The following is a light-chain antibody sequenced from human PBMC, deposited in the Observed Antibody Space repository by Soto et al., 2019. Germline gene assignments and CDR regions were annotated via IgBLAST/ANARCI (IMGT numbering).Light chain of an antibody. Sequence: DIQMTQSPSSVSASVGDRVTITCRATQGISNWLAWYQQKPGKAPELLIYAASSLRSGVPSRFSGSGSGTDFTLTISSLQPEDFATYYCQQANSFPPTFGPGTKVHIK. V-gene: IGKV1D-12*01. CDR2: AAS. J-gene: IGKJ3*01. CDR3: QQANSFPPT. CDR1: QGISNW.